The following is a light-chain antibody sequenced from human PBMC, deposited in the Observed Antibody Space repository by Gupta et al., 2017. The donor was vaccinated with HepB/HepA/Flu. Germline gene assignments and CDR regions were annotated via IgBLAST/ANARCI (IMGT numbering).Light chain of an antibody. Sequence: EIALTQSPGTLSLSHGERGTLSCRASQSVSDTSLTWYQQSPGQAPGLLMYDAFTRATGIPDRFSGSWSGTDFTLTISRLEPEDVAVYVCQQYGNSPLTFGGGTKVEIK. J-gene: IGKJ4*01. CDR2: DAF. V-gene: IGKV3-20*01. CDR3: QQYGNSPLT. CDR1: QSVSDTS.